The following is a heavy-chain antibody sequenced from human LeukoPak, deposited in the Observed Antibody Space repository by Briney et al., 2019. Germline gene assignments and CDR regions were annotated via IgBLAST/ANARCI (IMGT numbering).Heavy chain of an antibody. CDR1: GGSISSYY. J-gene: IGHJ6*03. CDR3: ARVSWFPGTSYYYMDV. Sequence: PSETLSLTCTVSGGSISSYYWSWIRQPPGQGLVWIGYIHYSGTTNYNPSLKGRVTISVDTSKNQFSPKLTSVTAADTAVYYCARVSWFPGTSYYYMDVWGKGTTVTVSS. D-gene: IGHD1-1*01. V-gene: IGHV4-59*01. CDR2: IHYSGTT.